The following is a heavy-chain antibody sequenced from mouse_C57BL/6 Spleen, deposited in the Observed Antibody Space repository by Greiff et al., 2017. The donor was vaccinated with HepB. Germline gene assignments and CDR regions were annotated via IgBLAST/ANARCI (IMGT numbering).Heavy chain of an antibody. CDR3: ARDSYEWYFDV. J-gene: IGHJ1*03. CDR2: ISYDGSN. CDR1: GYSITSGYY. Sequence: EVQLQESGPGLVKPSQSLSLTCSVTGYSITSGYYWNWIRQFPGNKLEWMGYISYDGSNNYNPSLKNRISITRDTSKNQFFLKLNSVTTEDTATYYCARDSYEWYFDVWGTGTTVTVSS. D-gene: IGHD1-1*01. V-gene: IGHV3-6*01.